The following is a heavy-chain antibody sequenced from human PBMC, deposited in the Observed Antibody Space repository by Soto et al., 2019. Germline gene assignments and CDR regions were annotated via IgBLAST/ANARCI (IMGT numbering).Heavy chain of an antibody. Sequence: SVKVSCKASGGTFSSYATSWVRQAPGQGLEWMGGIIPIFGTANYAQKFQGRVTITADESTSTAYMELSSLRSEDTAVYYCARDWPDYYDSSGYYYNWFDPWGQGTLVTPSS. CDR2: IIPIFGTA. D-gene: IGHD3-22*01. CDR1: GGTFSSYA. CDR3: ARDWPDYYDSSGYYYNWFDP. J-gene: IGHJ5*02. V-gene: IGHV1-69*13.